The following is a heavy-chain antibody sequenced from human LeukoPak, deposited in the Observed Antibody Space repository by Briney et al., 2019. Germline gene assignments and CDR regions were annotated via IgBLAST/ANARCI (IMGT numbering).Heavy chain of an antibody. V-gene: IGHV3-49*04. D-gene: IGHD3-10*01. CDR3: TGSFGELSFFAH. Sequence: GGSLRLSCTASGFTFGDYAMSWARQAPGKGLEWVGFIRSKTYDGTTEYAASVKGRFTISRDDSKSIAYLQVNSLKTEDTAVYYCTGSFGELSFFAHWGQGTLVTVSS. CDR2: IRSKTYDGTT. CDR1: GFTFGDYA. J-gene: IGHJ4*02.